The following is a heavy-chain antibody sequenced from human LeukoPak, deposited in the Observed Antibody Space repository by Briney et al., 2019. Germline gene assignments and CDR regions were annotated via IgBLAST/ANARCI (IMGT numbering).Heavy chain of an antibody. J-gene: IGHJ4*02. V-gene: IGHV1-3*01. CDR3: ARPFFFSSSFDY. CDR2: INAGNGNT. D-gene: IGHD6-13*01. Sequence: ASVKVSCTASGYTFTSYAMHWVRQAPGQRLEWMGWINAGNGNTKYSQKFQGRVTITRDTSASTAYMELSSQRSEDTAVYYCARPFFFSSSFDYWGQGTLVTVSS. CDR1: GYTFTSYA.